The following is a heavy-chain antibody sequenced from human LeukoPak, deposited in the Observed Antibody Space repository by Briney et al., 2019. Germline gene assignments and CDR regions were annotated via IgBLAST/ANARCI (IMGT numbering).Heavy chain of an antibody. CDR1: GYTFTRYY. Sequence: EASVKVSCKASGYTFTRYYLHWVRQAPGQGLEWMRIINPSGGSISYAQKFQGRVTLTRDTSTTTIYMELYSLRSEDTAVYYCARSLGDTAEWWGQGTLVTVSS. D-gene: IGHD5-18*01. V-gene: IGHV1-46*01. CDR3: ARSLGDTAEW. CDR2: INPSGGSI. J-gene: IGHJ4*02.